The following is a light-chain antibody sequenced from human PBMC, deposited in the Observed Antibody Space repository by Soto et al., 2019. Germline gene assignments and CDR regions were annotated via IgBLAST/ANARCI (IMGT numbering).Light chain of an antibody. V-gene: IGKV3-20*01. CDR1: QSFNSIY. J-gene: IGKJ1*01. Sequence: EMVLTESAGTLSLSRGERATLSCRASQSFNSIYLAWYQQKPGQAPRLLIYGASSRATGIPDRFSGSGSGTDFTLTISRLEPEDFAVYYCHQYDSWTLGQGTKVDIK. CDR2: GAS. CDR3: HQYDSWT.